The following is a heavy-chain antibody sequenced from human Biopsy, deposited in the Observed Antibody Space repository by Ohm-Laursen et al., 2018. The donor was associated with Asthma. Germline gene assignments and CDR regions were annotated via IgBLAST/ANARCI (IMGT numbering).Heavy chain of an antibody. CDR1: GGSVSTGSYY. CDR3: ARGPNYHGSGRAPIGMDV. V-gene: IGHV4-61*01. J-gene: IGHJ6*02. D-gene: IGHD3-10*01. CDR2: FYYTGSD. Sequence: GTLSLTCTVSGGSVSTGSYYWSWIRQPPGKGLEWLGYFYYTGSDNYNPSLKSRVTISVDTSKNQFSLRLSSVTAADTAVYYCARGPNYHGSGRAPIGMDVWGQGTTATVSS.